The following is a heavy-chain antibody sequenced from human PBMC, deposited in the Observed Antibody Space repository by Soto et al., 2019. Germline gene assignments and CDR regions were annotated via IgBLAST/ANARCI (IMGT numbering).Heavy chain of an antibody. V-gene: IGHV4-39*01. CDR3: ARRLWVGEFNYYYGMDV. J-gene: IGHJ6*02. CDR2: IYYSGST. D-gene: IGHD3-10*01. Sequence: IRQPPGKGLEWIGSIYYSGSTYYNPSLKSRVTISVDTSKNQFSLKLSSVTAADTAVYYCARRLWVGEFNYYYGMDVWGQGTTVTVSS.